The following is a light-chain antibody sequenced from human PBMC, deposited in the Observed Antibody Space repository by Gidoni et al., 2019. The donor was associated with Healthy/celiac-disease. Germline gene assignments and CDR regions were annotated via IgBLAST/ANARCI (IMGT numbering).Light chain of an antibody. Sequence: SYVLTQPPSVSVAPGQTARITCGGNNIGSKSVHGYQQKPGQAPVLVVYDGSDRPSGIPERFSGSNSGNTATLTISRVEAGDEADYYCQVWDSSSDHRWVFGGGTKLTVL. CDR2: DGS. CDR3: QVWDSSSDHRWV. V-gene: IGLV3-21*02. CDR1: NIGSKS. J-gene: IGLJ3*02.